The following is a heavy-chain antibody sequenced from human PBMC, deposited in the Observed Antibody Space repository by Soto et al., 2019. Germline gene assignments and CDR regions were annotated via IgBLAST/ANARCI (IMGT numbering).Heavy chain of an antibody. CDR1: GFTLSDHY. D-gene: IGHD6-19*01. J-gene: IGHJ4*02. CDR3: TRYSYSGGWYLDY. V-gene: IGHV3-72*01. CDR2: TRNKANSYTT. Sequence: EVQLVDSGGGLVQPGGSLRLSCAASGFTLSDHYMDWVRQAPGKGLEWVGRTRNKANSYTTEYAASVKGRYTISRDDLENSLYLHMNSLKTEDTAVYYCTRYSYSGGWYLDYWGQGTLVTVSS.